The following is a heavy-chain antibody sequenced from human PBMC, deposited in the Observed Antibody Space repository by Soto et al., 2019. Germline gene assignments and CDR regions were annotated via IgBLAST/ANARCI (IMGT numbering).Heavy chain of an antibody. CDR2: INPSGGST. V-gene: IGHV1-46*03. CDR1: GYTFTSND. D-gene: IGHD6-19*01. Sequence: ASVKVSCKASGYTFTSNDINWVRQAPGQGLEWMGIINPSGGSTTYAQKFQGRVTMTRDTSTSTVYMELSSLTSEDTAVYYCARASVSGRRFDYWAEGTLVTVSS. CDR3: ARASVSGRRFDY. J-gene: IGHJ4*02.